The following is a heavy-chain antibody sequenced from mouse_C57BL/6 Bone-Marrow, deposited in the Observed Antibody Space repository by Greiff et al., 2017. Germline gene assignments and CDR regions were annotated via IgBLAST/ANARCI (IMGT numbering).Heavy chain of an antibody. D-gene: IGHD1-1*01. J-gene: IGHJ1*03. Sequence: QVQLQQSGAELVKPGASVKMSCKASGYTFTSYWITWVKQRPGQGLEWIGDIYPGSGSTKYNEKFKSKATLTVDTSSSTAYSQLSSLTSEDSAVFYCARWVTVVAPSHWYFDVWGTGTTVTVSS. V-gene: IGHV1-55*01. CDR1: GYTFTSYW. CDR2: IYPGSGST. CDR3: ARWVTVVAPSHWYFDV.